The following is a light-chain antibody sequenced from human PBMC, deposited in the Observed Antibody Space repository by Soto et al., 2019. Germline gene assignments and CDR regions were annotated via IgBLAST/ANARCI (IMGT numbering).Light chain of an antibody. CDR2: GAS. CDR3: QQYGTSPWT. CDR1: HTVRSTY. V-gene: IGKV3-20*01. Sequence: VLTQSPATLSLSPGERATLSCRAIHTVRSTYLAWYQQKPGLAPSLLVYGASSRATGIPDRFGGTGSETDFTLTINRLEPEDFAVYYCQQYGTSPWTFGQGTKVDI. J-gene: IGKJ1*01.